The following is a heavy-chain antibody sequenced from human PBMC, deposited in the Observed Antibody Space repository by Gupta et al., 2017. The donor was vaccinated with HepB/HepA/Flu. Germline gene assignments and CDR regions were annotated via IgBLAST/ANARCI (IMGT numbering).Heavy chain of an antibody. J-gene: IGHJ4*01. V-gene: IGHV4-39*01. D-gene: IGHD3-16*01. Sequence: QLQLQDSGPGLVKPSETLSRTCIVSGGSITSTNYFWGWIRQPPGKGLEWIATMYPSGTTRYNPSLKNRLTISVDTSKNQFSLSLTSVTAEDAAVYYCARPFGSVWGRGTLVTVSS. CDR1: GGSITSTNYF. CDR2: MYPSGTT. CDR3: ARPFGSV.